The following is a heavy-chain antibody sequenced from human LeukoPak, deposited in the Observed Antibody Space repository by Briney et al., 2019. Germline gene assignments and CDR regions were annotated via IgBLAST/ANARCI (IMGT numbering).Heavy chain of an antibody. V-gene: IGHV5-51*01. CDR1: GYSFTSYW. CDR3: ARHGLTAPTDY. D-gene: IGHD5-18*01. J-gene: IGHJ4*02. CDR2: VYPGDSDT. Sequence: GESLKISCKGSGYSFTSYWIGWVRQMPGKGLGWMGIVYPGDSDTRYSPSLQGQVTISADKSIRTAYLQWDSLRASDTAMYYCARHGLTAPTDYWGQGTLVTVSS.